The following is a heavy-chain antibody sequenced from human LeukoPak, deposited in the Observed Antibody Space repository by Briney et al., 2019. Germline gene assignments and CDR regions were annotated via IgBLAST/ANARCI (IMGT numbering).Heavy chain of an antibody. D-gene: IGHD3-22*01. Sequence: SVKVSCKASGGTFSSYAISWVRQAPGQGLEWMGRIIPIFGTANYAQKFQGRVTITTDESTSTAYMELSSLRSEDTAVYYCARSNYYDSSGYYPYWGQGTLVTISS. CDR2: IIPIFGTA. J-gene: IGHJ4*02. CDR1: GGTFSSYA. CDR3: ARSNYYDSSGYYPY. V-gene: IGHV1-69*05.